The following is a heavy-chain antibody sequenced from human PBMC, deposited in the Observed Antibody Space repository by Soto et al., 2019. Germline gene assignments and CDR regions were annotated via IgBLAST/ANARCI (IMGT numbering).Heavy chain of an antibody. CDR2: ISSSSSTI. Sequence: EVQLVESGGGLVQPGGSLRLSCAASGFTFSSYSMNWVRQAPGKGLEWVSYISSSSSTIYYADSVTGRFTISRDNAKNSLYLQMNSLRAEDTAVYYCARDLNDGLFDYWGQGTLVTVSS. CDR3: ARDLNDGLFDY. CDR1: GFTFSSYS. D-gene: IGHD1-1*01. J-gene: IGHJ4*02. V-gene: IGHV3-48*01.